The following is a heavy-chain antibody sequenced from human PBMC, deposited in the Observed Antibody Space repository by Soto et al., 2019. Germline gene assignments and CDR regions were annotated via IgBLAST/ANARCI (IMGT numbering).Heavy chain of an antibody. CDR1: GFTFSSYS. CDR2: ISSSSSYI. J-gene: IGHJ4*02. Sequence: EVQLVESGGGLVKPGGSLRLSCAASGFTFSSYSMNWVRQAPGKGLEWVSSISSSSSYIYYADSVKGRFTISRDNAKNSLYLQMNSLRAEDTAVYYCVRALPYCTNGVCYIDYWGQGTLVTVSS. V-gene: IGHV3-21*01. CDR3: VRALPYCTNGVCYIDY. D-gene: IGHD2-8*01.